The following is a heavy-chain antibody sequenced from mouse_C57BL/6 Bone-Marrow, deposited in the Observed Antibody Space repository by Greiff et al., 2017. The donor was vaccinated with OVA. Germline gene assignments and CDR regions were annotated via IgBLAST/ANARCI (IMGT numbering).Heavy chain of an antibody. D-gene: IGHD2-1*01. J-gene: IGHJ4*01. Sequence: VQLQQPGAELVKPGASVKLSCKASGYTFTSYWMHWVKQRPGQGLEWIGMIHPNSGSTNYNEKFKSKATLTVDKSSSTAYMQLSSLTSEDSAVYYCARRIYYGRRRAAMDYWGQGTSVTVSS. V-gene: IGHV1-64*01. CDR3: ARRIYYGRRRAAMDY. CDR2: IHPNSGST. CDR1: GYTFTSYW.